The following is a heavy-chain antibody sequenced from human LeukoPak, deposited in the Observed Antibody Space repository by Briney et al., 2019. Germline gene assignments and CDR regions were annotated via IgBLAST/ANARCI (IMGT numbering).Heavy chain of an antibody. CDR3: ATRDRLTIGYAFDI. D-gene: IGHD4/OR15-4a*01. Sequence: GGSLRLSWAASGFTFSSYAMSWVRQAPGKGLEWVSAISGSGGSTYYANSVKGRFTISRDNSKNTLYLQMNSLRAEDTAVYYCATRDRLTIGYAFDIWSQGTMVTVSS. CDR2: ISGSGGST. J-gene: IGHJ3*02. V-gene: IGHV3-23*01. CDR1: GFTFSSYA.